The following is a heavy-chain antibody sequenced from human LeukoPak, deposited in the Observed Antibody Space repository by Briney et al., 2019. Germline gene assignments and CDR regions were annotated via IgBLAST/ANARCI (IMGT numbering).Heavy chain of an antibody. CDR1: GFTFSSYS. J-gene: IGHJ4*02. CDR2: ISSSSSYI. D-gene: IGHD3-22*01. Sequence: GGSLRLSCAASGFTFSSYSMNWVRKAPGKGLEWVSSISSSSSYIYYADSVKGRFTISRDNAKNSLYLQMNSLRAEDTAVYYCAKDPYYDGVAFDYWGQGTLVTVSS. V-gene: IGHV3-21*01. CDR3: AKDPYYDGVAFDY.